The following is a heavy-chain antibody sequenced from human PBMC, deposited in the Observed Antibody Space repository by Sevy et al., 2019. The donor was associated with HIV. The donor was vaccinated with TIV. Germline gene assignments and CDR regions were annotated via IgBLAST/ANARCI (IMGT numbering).Heavy chain of an antibody. D-gene: IGHD5-18*01. CDR1: GGSISSSSYY. V-gene: IGHV3-30*18. CDR2: ISYDGSNK. CDR3: AKAPRGYSYASFFDY. Sequence: LSLTCTVSGGSISSSSYYWGWVRQAPGKGLEWVAVISYDGSNKYYADSVKGRFTISRDKSKNTLYLQMNSLRAEDTAVYYCAKAPRGYSYASFFDYWGQGTLVTVSS. J-gene: IGHJ4*02.